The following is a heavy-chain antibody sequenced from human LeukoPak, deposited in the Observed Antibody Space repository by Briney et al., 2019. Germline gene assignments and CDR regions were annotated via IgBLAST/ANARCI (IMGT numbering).Heavy chain of an antibody. CDR1: GGSISSSSYY. J-gene: IGHJ3*02. Sequence: PSETLSLTCTVSGGSISSSSYYWGWIRQPPGKGLEWIGSIYYSGSTYYNPSLKSRVTISVDTSKNQFSLKLSSVTAADTAVYYCARDPTYYYDSSGPGAFDIWGQGTMVTVSS. V-gene: IGHV4-39*07. CDR3: ARDPTYYYDSSGPGAFDI. D-gene: IGHD3-22*01. CDR2: IYYSGST.